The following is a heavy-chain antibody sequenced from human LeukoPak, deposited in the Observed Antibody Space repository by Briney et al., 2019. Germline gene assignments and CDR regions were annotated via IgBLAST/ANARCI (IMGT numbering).Heavy chain of an antibody. Sequence: GGSLRLSCAASGFTFSSYTMSWVRQAPGKGLEWVSAISGSGGSTYYADSVKGRFTISRDNSKNTLYLQMNSLRAEDTAVYYCAKVFEDIVVVVAAIFDYWGQGTLVTVSS. J-gene: IGHJ4*02. CDR1: GFTFSSYT. D-gene: IGHD2-15*01. CDR3: AKVFEDIVVVVAAIFDY. CDR2: ISGSGGST. V-gene: IGHV3-23*01.